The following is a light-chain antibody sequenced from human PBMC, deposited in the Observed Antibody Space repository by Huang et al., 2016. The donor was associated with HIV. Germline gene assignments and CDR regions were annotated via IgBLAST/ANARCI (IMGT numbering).Light chain of an antibody. Sequence: DIQMIQSPSSLSASVGDRVTITCRTSQSINSYLNWYQQQSGKPPKLLIYAASSLQSRVPSRFSGRGSGTVFTLTISSLPPEDFATYYCQQSYSTASSFGQGTRLEIK. CDR3: QQSYSTASS. J-gene: IGKJ5*01. V-gene: IGKV1-39*01. CDR1: QSINSY. CDR2: AAS.